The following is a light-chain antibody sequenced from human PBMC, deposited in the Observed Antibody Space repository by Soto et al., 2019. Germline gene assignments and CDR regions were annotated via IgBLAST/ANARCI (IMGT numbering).Light chain of an antibody. J-gene: IGKJ5*01. CDR2: GAS. CDR1: QGVGSSF. CDR3: QQYGSTPIT. Sequence: EVVLTQSPGTLSLSAGERATLSCRASQGVGSSFLAWYQQKPGQAPRLLIYGASNRAAGIPDRFSGSGSGTDFTLTISRLEPEELAVYYCQQYGSTPITFGQGTRLDIK. V-gene: IGKV3-20*01.